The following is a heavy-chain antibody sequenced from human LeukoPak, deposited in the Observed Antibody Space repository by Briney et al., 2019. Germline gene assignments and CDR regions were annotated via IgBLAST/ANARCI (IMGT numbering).Heavy chain of an antibody. J-gene: IGHJ4*02. CDR3: VKRAVSGAGTITQFYFDY. CDR1: GFIFSSYA. D-gene: IGHD3-10*01. Sequence: GGSLRLSCSASGFIFSSYAMQWVRQAPGKGLEYVSGMSSNGGSTYYADSVKGRFTISRDTSKNTLYLQMSSLRTEDTAVYYCVKRAVSGAGTITQFYFDYWGQGTLVTVSS. CDR2: MSSNGGST. V-gene: IGHV3-64D*06.